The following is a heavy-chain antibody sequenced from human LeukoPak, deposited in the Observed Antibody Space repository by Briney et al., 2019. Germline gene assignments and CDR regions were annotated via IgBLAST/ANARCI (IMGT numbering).Heavy chain of an antibody. Sequence: PGGSLRLSCAASGFTFSSYGMHWVRQAPGKGLEWVAVVSYDGSNKDYADSGKGRFTISRDNSKNTLFLQVNSLTVEDTAVYYCARDTLPLGRGYYYNFDYWGQGTLVTVSS. CDR2: VSYDGSNK. CDR3: ARDTLPLGRGYYYNFDY. V-gene: IGHV3-33*05. D-gene: IGHD3-22*01. CDR1: GFTFSSYG. J-gene: IGHJ4*02.